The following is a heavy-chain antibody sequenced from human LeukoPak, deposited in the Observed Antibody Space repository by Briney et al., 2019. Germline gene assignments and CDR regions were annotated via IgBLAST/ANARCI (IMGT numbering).Heavy chain of an antibody. CDR3: ASDSTSRGLDY. CDR1: GFTFSSFS. D-gene: IGHD6-6*01. J-gene: IGHJ4*02. CDR2: IIISSSNI. V-gene: IGHV3-21*01. Sequence: PGGSLRLSCAASGFTFSSFSLSWVRQAPGKGLEWVSSIIISSSNIYYADSVKGRFTISRDNAKNSLYLQMNSLGVDDTAMYYCASDSTSRGLDYWGQGTLVTVSS.